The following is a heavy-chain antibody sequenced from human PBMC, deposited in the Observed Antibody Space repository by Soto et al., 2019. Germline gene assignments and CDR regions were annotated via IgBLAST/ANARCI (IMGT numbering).Heavy chain of an antibody. J-gene: IGHJ4*02. CDR2: IYYSGST. D-gene: IGHD3-10*01. Sequence: SETLSLTCSVSGGSISNTNYYWGWVRQPPGKGLEWIGSIYYSGSTYYNPSLRSRVTISIDTSKNQFSLKLVSVTAADTAVYYCARHFVAVVIKGWGYWGQGTLVT. CDR3: ARHFVAVVIKGWGY. CDR1: GGSISNTNYY. V-gene: IGHV4-39*01.